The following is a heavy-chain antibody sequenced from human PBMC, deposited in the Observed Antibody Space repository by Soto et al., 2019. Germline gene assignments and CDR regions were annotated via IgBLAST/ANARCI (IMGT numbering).Heavy chain of an antibody. Sequence: SVKVSCKASGGTFSSYAISWVRQAPGQGXEWMGGIIPIFGTANYAQKFQGRVTITADKSTSTAYMELSSLRSEDTAVYYCARDKWDSSSPPGVDAFDIWGQGTMVTVSS. CDR3: ARDKWDSSSPPGVDAFDI. CDR2: IIPIFGTA. CDR1: GGTFSSYA. J-gene: IGHJ3*02. D-gene: IGHD6-6*01. V-gene: IGHV1-69*06.